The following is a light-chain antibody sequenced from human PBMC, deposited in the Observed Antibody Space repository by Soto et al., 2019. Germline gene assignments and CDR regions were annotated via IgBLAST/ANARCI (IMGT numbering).Light chain of an antibody. V-gene: IGKV3-20*01. J-gene: IGKJ5*01. CDR2: ATS. CDR1: QSVSSGY. CDR3: QQYGSSPPIT. Sequence: EIVLTQSPGALSLSPGERATLSCRASQSVSSGYLAWYQQKPGQAPRLLIFATSRRATGIPDRFSGSGSGTDFTLTISRLEPADVAVYYCQQYGSSPPITFGQGTRLEI.